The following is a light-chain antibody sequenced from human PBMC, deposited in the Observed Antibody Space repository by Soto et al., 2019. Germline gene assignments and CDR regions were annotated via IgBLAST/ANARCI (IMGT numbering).Light chain of an antibody. V-gene: IGKV3-15*01. CDR1: QSVSSN. CDR3: QQYNNSPYT. Sequence: EIVMTQSPATLSVSPGERATLSCRASQSVSSNLAWYQQKPGQAPRLLIYGASTRATGIPARFSGSGSGTEVTLTISSQQSEDFAVYYCQQYNNSPYTFGQGTKLEIK. J-gene: IGKJ2*01. CDR2: GAS.